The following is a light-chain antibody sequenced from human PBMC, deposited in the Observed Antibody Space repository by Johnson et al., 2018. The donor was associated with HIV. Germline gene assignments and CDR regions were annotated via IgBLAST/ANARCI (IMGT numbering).Light chain of an antibody. V-gene: IGLV1-51*02. CDR2: ENN. CDR1: SSNIGNNY. CDR3: GTWDSSLSAAV. Sequence: HSVLTQPPSVSAAPGQKVTISCSGSSSNIGNNYVSWYQQLPGTAPKLLIYENNKRPSGIPDRFSGSKSGTSATLGITGLQTGDEADYYCGTWDSSLSAAVFVTGTKVTVL. J-gene: IGLJ1*01.